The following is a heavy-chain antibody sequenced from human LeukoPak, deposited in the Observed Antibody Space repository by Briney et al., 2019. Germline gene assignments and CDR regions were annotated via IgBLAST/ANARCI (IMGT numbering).Heavy chain of an antibody. CDR1: GFTFNTYS. Sequence: GGSLRLSCAASGFTFNTYSMSWVRQAPGKGLEWVSSMTGINTYIYYGDSVKGRITISRDNAKKSLYLQMNSLRAEDTAVYYCARLQKLPYYYIDVWGKGTTVTVSS. D-gene: IGHD2-21*01. CDR2: MTGINTYI. V-gene: IGHV3-21*01. J-gene: IGHJ6*03. CDR3: ARLQKLPYYYIDV.